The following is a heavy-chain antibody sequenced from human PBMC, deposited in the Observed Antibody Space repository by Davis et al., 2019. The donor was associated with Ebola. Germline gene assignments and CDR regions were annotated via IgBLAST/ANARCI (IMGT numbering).Heavy chain of an antibody. D-gene: IGHD5-18*01. J-gene: IGHJ4*02. CDR1: GFTFTTYW. V-gene: IGHV5-51*01. CDR2: IFPADSDT. Sequence: KVSCKGSGFTFTTYWIGWVRQMPGKGLEWMGIIFPADSDTRYSPSFQGQVTISADKSINTAYLQWSSLKASDTAMYYCARGNGYRDYWGQGTLVTVSS. CDR3: ARGNGYRDY.